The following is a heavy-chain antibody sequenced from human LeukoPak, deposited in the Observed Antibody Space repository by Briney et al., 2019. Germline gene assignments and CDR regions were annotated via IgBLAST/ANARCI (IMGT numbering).Heavy chain of an antibody. V-gene: IGHV3-66*01. D-gene: IGHD6-13*01. J-gene: IGHJ3*02. Sequence: GGSLRLSCAASGFTVSSNYMSWVRQAPGKGLEWVSVMYTGGSANYADSVKGRFTISRDNSKNTLYLQMSSLRVEDTAVYYCARDIGSAWYNAFDMWGQGTMVTVPS. CDR1: GFTVSSNY. CDR3: ARDIGSAWYNAFDM. CDR2: MYTGGSA.